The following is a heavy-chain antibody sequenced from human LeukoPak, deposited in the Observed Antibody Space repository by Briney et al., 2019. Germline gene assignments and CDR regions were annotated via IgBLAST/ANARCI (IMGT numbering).Heavy chain of an antibody. CDR3: VRGFRGYSFDY. V-gene: IGHV3-53*01. J-gene: IGHJ4*02. CDR2: ISTGGSP. Sequence: PGGSLRLSCAASGFTVSNNYMTWVRQAPGKGLEWVSLISTGGSPYYTDSAKGRFTISRDNSKNTLFLQMNSLRAEDTAVYYCVRGFRGYSFDYWGQGTLVTVSS. CDR1: GFTVSNNY.